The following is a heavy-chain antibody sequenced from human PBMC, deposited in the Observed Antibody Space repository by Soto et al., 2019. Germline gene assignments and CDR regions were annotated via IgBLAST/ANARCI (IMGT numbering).Heavy chain of an antibody. CDR1: GYSIASGYY. CDR3: ARTFDYYGMDV. Sequence: SETLSLTCAASGYSIASGYYWAWIRQSPGKGLEWIGSIYHAGSVYYNPSLNSRVVVSLDTSKNHFSLKLTSVTAADTAVYYCARTFDYYGMDVWGQGTTVTVSS. CDR2: IYHAGSV. V-gene: IGHV4-38-2*01. J-gene: IGHJ6*02.